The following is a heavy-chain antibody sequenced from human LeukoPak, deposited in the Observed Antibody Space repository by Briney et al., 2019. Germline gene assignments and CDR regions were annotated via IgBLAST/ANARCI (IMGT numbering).Heavy chain of an antibody. Sequence: PGGSLRLSCAASGFTFSNAWMSWVRQAPGKGLEWVGRIKSKTDGGTTDYAAPVKGRFTISRDDSKNTLYLQMNSLKTEDTAVYYCTTTDDLYYYDSSEGYDFDYWGQGTLVTVSS. J-gene: IGHJ4*02. CDR2: IKSKTDGGTT. CDR3: TTTDDLYYYDSSEGYDFDY. CDR1: GFTFSNAW. D-gene: IGHD3-22*01. V-gene: IGHV3-15*01.